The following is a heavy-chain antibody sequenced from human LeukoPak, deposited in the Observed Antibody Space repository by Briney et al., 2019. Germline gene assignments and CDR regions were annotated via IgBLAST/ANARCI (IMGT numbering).Heavy chain of an antibody. D-gene: IGHD3-10*01. CDR3: AILGLYGSGTNFDY. J-gene: IGHJ4*02. CDR1: GGSISSYY. Sequence: SETLSLTCTVSGGSISSYYWSWFRQPAGKGLEWIGRIYTSGSTNYNPSLKSRVTMSVDTSKNQFSLKLSSVTAADTAVYYCAILGLYGSGTNFDYWGQGTLVTVSS. V-gene: IGHV4-4*07. CDR2: IYTSGST.